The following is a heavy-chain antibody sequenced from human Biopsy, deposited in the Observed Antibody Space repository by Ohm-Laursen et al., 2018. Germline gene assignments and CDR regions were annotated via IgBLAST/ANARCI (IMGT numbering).Heavy chain of an antibody. V-gene: IGHV4-59*01. CDR1: AVTISNYF. Sequence: TLSLTCAVSAVTISNYFWTWTRQTPGQGLEWIGYISYTGDTNYNPFLESRITISLDTSKNQFSLMLSSMTAADTAVYYCARSNGYGDYRFDDWGQGTLVTVAS. CDR2: ISYTGDT. CDR3: ARSNGYGDYRFDD. D-gene: IGHD4-11*01. J-gene: IGHJ4*02.